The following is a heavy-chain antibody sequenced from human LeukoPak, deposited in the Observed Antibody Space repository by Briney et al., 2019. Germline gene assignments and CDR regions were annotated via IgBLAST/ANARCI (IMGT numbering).Heavy chain of an antibody. Sequence: ASVKVSCKVSGYTLTELPIHWVRQAPGKGLEWMGGFDPDDGETVYAQMFQGRVTMTEDTSSDTAYMELSSLRSEDTAVYYCATGQPRITMIVVVPGGYYFDYWGQETLVTVSS. J-gene: IGHJ4*02. CDR2: FDPDDGET. D-gene: IGHD3-22*01. CDR3: ATGQPRITMIVVVPGGYYFDY. V-gene: IGHV1-24*01. CDR1: GYTLTELP.